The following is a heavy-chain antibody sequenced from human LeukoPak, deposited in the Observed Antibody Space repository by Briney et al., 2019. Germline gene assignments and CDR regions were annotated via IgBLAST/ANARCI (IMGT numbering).Heavy chain of an antibody. CDR1: GGSFSGYY. D-gene: IGHD3-22*01. CDR2: INHSGST. V-gene: IGHV4-34*01. CDR3: AREHDYYDSSGYYFRALDY. J-gene: IGHJ4*02. Sequence: SETLSLTCAVYGGSFSGYYWSWIRQPPGKGLEWIGEINHSGSTNYNPSLKSRVTISVDTSKNQFSLKLGSVTAADTAVYYCAREHDYYDSSGYYFRALDYWGQGTLVTVSS.